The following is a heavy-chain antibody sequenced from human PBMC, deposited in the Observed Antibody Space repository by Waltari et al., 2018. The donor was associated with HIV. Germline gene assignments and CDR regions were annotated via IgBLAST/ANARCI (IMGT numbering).Heavy chain of an antibody. V-gene: IGHV1-18*01. CDR1: GFTLTNYV. D-gene: IGHD2-8*01. Sequence: VQLVQSGPEMRKPGASVKISCRASGFTLTNYVFSWVRQAPGQGLEWLGWISAYDGNKDSAQKFKGRITLTTDTSTTTAYLEVRSLRSDDTAIYHCVRGGGSWLYDMYYYQGLDVWGQGTTV. CDR3: VRGGGSWLYDMYYYQGLDV. CDR2: ISAYDGNK. J-gene: IGHJ6*02.